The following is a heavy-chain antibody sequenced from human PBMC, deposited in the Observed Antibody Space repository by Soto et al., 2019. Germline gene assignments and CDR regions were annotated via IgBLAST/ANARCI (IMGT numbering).Heavy chain of an antibody. J-gene: IGHJ6*02. CDR2: IIPIFGTA. CDR3: ARHSQDYYGSGSYYNVLYYYYYGMDV. CDR1: GGTFSSYA. V-gene: IGHV1-69*13. Sequence: SVKVSCKASGGTFSSYAISWVRQAPGQGLEWMGGIIPIFGTANYAQKFQGRVTITADESTSTAYMELSSLRSEDTAVYYCARHSQDYYGSGSYYNVLYYYYYGMDVWGQGTTVTV. D-gene: IGHD3-10*01.